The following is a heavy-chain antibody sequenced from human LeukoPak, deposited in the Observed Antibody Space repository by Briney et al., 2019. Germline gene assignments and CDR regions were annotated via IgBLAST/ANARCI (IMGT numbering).Heavy chain of an antibody. CDR2: IQQDGSEK. D-gene: IGHD5-24*01. V-gene: IGHV3-7*02. J-gene: IGHJ4*02. Sequence: PGGSLRLSCAASGFTFSSYWMIWVRQAPGKGLEWVANIQQDGSEKYYVDSVKGRFTISRDNAKNSLYLQMSSLRAEDTSAYYCARAGNGYLSAVDYWGQGTLVTVSS. CDR1: GFTFSSYW. CDR3: ARAGNGYLSAVDY.